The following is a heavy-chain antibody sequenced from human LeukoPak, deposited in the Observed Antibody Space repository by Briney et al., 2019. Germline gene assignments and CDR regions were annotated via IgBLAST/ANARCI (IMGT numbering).Heavy chain of an antibody. Sequence: GGSLRLSCAASGFTFSSYWMSWVRQAPGKGLEWVANVKQDGSEKYYVDSVKGRFTISRDNAKNSLYLQMNSLRAEDTAVYYCARRGIYCSSTSCSYYYYYMDVWGKGTTVTVSS. J-gene: IGHJ6*03. V-gene: IGHV3-7*01. CDR1: GFTFSSYW. CDR2: VKQDGSEK. CDR3: ARRGIYCSSTSCSYYYYYMDV. D-gene: IGHD2-2*01.